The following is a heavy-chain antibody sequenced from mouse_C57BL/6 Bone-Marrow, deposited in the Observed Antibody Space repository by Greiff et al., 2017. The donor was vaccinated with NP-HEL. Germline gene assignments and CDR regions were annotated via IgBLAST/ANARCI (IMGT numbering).Heavy chain of an antibody. Sequence: VQLQQSVPELVKPGASVKISCKASGYTFTDYYMNWVTQSHGKSLEWIGDINPNNGGTSYNQKFKGKATLTVDKSSSTAYMELRSLTSEDSAVYYCARATYYDYDGAMDYWGQGTSVTVSS. J-gene: IGHJ4*01. V-gene: IGHV1-26*01. CDR3: ARATYYDYDGAMDY. CDR2: INPNNGGT. D-gene: IGHD2-4*01. CDR1: GYTFTDYY.